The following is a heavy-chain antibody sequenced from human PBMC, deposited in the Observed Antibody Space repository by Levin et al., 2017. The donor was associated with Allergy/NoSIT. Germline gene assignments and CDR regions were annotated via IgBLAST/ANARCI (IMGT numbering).Heavy chain of an antibody. Sequence: GESLKISCAASGFTFSSYAMHWVRQAPGKGLEYVSAISSNGGSTYYANSVKGRFTISRDNSKNTLYLQMGSLRAEDMAVYYCARESYYDYVWGSYRPGAFDIWGQGTMVTVSS. J-gene: IGHJ3*02. CDR2: ISSNGGST. D-gene: IGHD3-16*02. V-gene: IGHV3-64*01. CDR3: ARESYYDYVWGSYRPGAFDI. CDR1: GFTFSSYA.